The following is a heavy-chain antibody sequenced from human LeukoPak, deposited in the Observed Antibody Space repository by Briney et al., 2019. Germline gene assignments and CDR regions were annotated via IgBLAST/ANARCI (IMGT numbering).Heavy chain of an antibody. CDR2: ITANGDRT. CDR1: GFIFRSYA. J-gene: IGHJ3*02. V-gene: IGHV3-23*01. D-gene: IGHD2-2*01. Sequence: GGSLRLSCVGSGFIFRSYAMTWVRQAPGKGLDWVSSITANGDRTYYADSVKGRFTISRDNSKNTLYLQMNSLRAEDTAVYYCAKGISTSCDDAFDIWGQGTMVTVSS. CDR3: AKGISTSCDDAFDI.